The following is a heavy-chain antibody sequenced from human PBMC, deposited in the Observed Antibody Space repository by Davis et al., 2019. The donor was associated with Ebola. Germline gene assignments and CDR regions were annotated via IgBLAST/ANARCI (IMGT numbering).Heavy chain of an antibody. D-gene: IGHD5-18*01. CDR2: IYHSGST. V-gene: IGHV4-30-2*01. Sequence: SETLSLTCAVYGGSFSGYSWSWIRQPPGKGLEWIGYIYHSGSTYYNPSLKSRVTISVDRSKNQFSLKLSSVTAADTAVYYCARGTWIQLWQSFDYWGQGTLVTVSS. J-gene: IGHJ4*02. CDR3: ARGTWIQLWQSFDY. CDR1: GGSFSGYS.